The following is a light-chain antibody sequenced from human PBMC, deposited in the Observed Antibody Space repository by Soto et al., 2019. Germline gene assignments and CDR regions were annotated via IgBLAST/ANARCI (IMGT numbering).Light chain of an antibody. Sequence: ETVMAQSPATLSVSPGERPTLSCRASQSVYSNLAWYQQKPGQAPRLLIYDASTRATGIQARFSGSGSGTEFTLTISSLQSEVFAVYYCQQYNTWPLTFGPGTKVDIK. V-gene: IGKV3-15*01. CDR3: QQYNTWPLT. CDR2: DAS. J-gene: IGKJ3*01. CDR1: QSVYSN.